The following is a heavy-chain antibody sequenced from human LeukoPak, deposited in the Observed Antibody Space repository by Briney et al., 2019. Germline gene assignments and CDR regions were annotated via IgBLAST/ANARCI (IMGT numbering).Heavy chain of an antibody. V-gene: IGHV3-7*01. CDR1: GFTFSSYW. Sequence: GGSLRLSCAASGFTFSSYWMNWARQAPGKGLEWVASINHNGNVNYYVDSVKGRFTISRDNAKNSLYLQMNSLRAEDTAVYYCAREFYFDYWGQGTLVTVSS. J-gene: IGHJ4*02. CDR3: AREFYFDY. CDR2: INHNGNVN.